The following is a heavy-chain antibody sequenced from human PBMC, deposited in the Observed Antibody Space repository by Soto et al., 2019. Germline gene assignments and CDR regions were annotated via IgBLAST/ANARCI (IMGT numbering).Heavy chain of an antibody. CDR3: AKTIGSRSVYGMDV. J-gene: IGHJ6*02. CDR1: GFTFSSYA. CDR2: ISGGGDTT. Sequence: EVQLLESGGGLVQPGGSLRLSCAASGFTFSSYAMSWVRQAPGKGLEWVSAISGGGDTTYYADSVKGRFTISRDNSKNTLYLQMNSLRAEDTAVYYCAKTIGSRSVYGMDVWGQGTTVTVSS. D-gene: IGHD2-2*01. V-gene: IGHV3-23*01.